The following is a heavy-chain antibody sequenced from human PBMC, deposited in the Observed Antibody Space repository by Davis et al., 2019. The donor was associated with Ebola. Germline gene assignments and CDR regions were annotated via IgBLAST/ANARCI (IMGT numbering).Heavy chain of an antibody. Sequence: SQTLSLTRAVYGGSFSGYYWSWIRQPPGKGLEWIGEINHSGSTNYNPSLKSRVTISVDTSKNQFSLKLSSVTAADTAVYYCARDLAEYYYGMDVWGQGTTVTVSS. J-gene: IGHJ6*02. CDR3: ARDLAEYYYGMDV. CDR1: GGSFSGYY. CDR2: INHSGST. V-gene: IGHV4-34*09.